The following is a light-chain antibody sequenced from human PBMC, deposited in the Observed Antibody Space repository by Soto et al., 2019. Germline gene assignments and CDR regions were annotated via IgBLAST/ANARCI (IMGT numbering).Light chain of an antibody. Sequence: DTVMTQSPLSLPVTPGAPASISCKSSQSLLHSNGYNYVDWSLQKPVQSPQLLISLASNRPSGVPDRSSGRGSGTDFKLKISRVEAEAGGVYYCMQPLHAPPTFGQGTKVEIK. CDR2: LAS. CDR1: QSLLHSNGYNY. J-gene: IGKJ1*01. V-gene: IGKV2-28*01. CDR3: MQPLHAPPT.